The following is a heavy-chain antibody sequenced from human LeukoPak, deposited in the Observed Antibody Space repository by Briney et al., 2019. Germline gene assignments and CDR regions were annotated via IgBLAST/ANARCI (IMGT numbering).Heavy chain of an antibody. CDR1: GFTFNDYY. J-gene: IGHJ5*02. CDR3: ATDGAGFDT. Sequence: GGSLRLSCAASGFTFNDYYMSWIRQAPGKGLEWLSYINIGGTNTHYADSVKGRFTISRDNAKKSLYLEMNYLRAEDPAVYYCATDGAGFDTWGQGVLVTVSS. V-gene: IGHV3-11*01. CDR2: INIGGTNT.